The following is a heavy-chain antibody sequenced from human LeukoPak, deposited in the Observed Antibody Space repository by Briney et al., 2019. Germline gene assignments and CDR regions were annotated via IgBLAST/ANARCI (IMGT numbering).Heavy chain of an antibody. V-gene: IGHV4-4*07. Sequence: PSETLSLTCTVSGGSISSYYWSWIRQPAGKGLEWIGRIYTSGSTNYNPSLKSRVTMSVDTSKNQFSLKLSSVTAADTAVYYCARAHKTIWFGEPRGYFDYWGQGTLVTVSS. CDR1: GGSISSYY. CDR2: IYTSGST. J-gene: IGHJ4*02. CDR3: ARAHKTIWFGEPRGYFDY. D-gene: IGHD3-10*01.